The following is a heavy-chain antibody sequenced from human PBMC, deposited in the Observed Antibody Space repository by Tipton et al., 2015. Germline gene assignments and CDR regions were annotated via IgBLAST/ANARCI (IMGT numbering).Heavy chain of an antibody. V-gene: IGHV1-69*01. Sequence: QVQLVQSGAEVKKPGSSVKVSCKASGGTFRSYSLSWVRQAPGQGLEWMGGIIPIFNTTNYAQKFQGRVTITADGSTSTAYMELSSLRSEDTAVYYCASVPPHYFFGMDVWGPGTTITVSS. CDR1: GGTFRSYS. CDR3: ASVPPHYFFGMDV. J-gene: IGHJ6*02. CDR2: IIPIFNTT.